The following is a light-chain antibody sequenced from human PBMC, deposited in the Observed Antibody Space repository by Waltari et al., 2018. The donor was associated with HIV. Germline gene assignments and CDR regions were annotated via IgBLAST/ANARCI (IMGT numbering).Light chain of an antibody. V-gene: IGLV1-40*01. CDR2: GNN. J-gene: IGLJ1*01. Sequence: GSSSNIGSGYDVHWYQQLPGTAPKLLISGNNNRPSGVPDRFSASKSGTSASLAITGLQVEDEADYYCHSYDSSLSGYVFGTGTKVTV. CDR1: SSNIGSGYD. CDR3: HSYDSSLSGYV.